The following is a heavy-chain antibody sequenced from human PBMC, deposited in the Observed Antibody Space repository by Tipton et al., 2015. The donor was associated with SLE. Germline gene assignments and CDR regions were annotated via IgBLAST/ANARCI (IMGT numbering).Heavy chain of an antibody. CDR1: GGSISSSNW. J-gene: IGHJ4*02. Sequence: TLSLTCAVSGGSISSSNWWSWVRQPPGKGLEWIGEIYHSGSTNYNPSLKSRVTISVDKSKNQFSLKLSSVTAADTAVYYCARVGRQLANYFDYWGQGTLVTVSS. D-gene: IGHD6-6*01. V-gene: IGHV4-4*02. CDR3: ARVGRQLANYFDY. CDR2: IYHSGST.